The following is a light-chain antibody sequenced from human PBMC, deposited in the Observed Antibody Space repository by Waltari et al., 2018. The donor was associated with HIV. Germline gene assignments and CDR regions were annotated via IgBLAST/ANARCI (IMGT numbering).Light chain of an antibody. CDR1: SSDVGSYNL. V-gene: IGLV2-23*02. J-gene: IGLJ2*01. Sequence: QSALTQPAYVSGSFGQSITIPCTGTSSDVGSYNLVSWYQYHPGKAPKLSIYVVSKRPSGASNRFSGSKSGNTASLTVSGLQAEDEAHYYCCSYARSGIPFGGGTKLTVL. CDR2: VVS. CDR3: CSYARSGIP.